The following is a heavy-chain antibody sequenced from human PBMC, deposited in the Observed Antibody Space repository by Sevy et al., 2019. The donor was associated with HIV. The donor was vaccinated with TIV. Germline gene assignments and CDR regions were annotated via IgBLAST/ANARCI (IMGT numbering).Heavy chain of an antibody. CDR1: GFTFSSYA. Sequence: GGSLRLSCAASGFTFSSYAMSWVRQAPGKGLEWVSAITGSGGSTYYADSVKGRFIISRDNSKNTLYLQMNSLRAEDTAVYYCAKGVIMAREIDYWGQGALVTVSS. D-gene: IGHD3-10*01. J-gene: IGHJ4*02. V-gene: IGHV3-23*01. CDR3: AKGVIMAREIDY. CDR2: ITGSGGST.